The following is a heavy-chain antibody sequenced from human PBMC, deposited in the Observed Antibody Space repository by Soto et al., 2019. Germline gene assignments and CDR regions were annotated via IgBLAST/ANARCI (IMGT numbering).Heavy chain of an antibody. CDR3: ARLAERYYDFWSGSYQKYYYYYVDV. D-gene: IGHD3-3*01. V-gene: IGHV4-59*08. CDR2: IYYSGST. CDR1: GASISSYY. Sequence: QVQLQESGPGLVKPSETLSLTCTVSGASISSYYWSWIRQPPGKGLEWIGYIYYSGSTKYNPSLKGRVTISVDTSKNQFSLKVSSVTAADTAVYYCARLAERYYDFWSGSYQKYYYYYVDVWGKGTTVTVSS. J-gene: IGHJ6*03.